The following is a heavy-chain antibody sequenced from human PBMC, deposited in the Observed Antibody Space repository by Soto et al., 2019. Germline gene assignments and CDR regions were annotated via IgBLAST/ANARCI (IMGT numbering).Heavy chain of an antibody. J-gene: IGHJ4*02. CDR3: ARGFPKYSIPFDY. CDR1: GGSFSGYY. V-gene: IGHV4-34*01. D-gene: IGHD6-6*01. CDR2: VNHSGST. Sequence: PSETLSLTCAVYGGSFSGYYWSWIRQPPGKGLEWIGEVNHSGSTNYNPSLKSRVTISVDTSKNQFSLKLSSVTAADTAVYYCARGFPKYSIPFDYWGKGTLVTVSS.